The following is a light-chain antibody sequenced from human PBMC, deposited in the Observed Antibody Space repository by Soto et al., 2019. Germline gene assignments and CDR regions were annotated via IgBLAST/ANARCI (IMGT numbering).Light chain of an antibody. J-gene: IGKJ4*01. CDR1: QTVLYSPNNMNY. CDR2: WAS. V-gene: IGKV4-1*01. CDR3: PQFLYLPPT. Sequence: IVMTQSPDSLAVSLGESVTINCKSSQTVLYSPNNMNYLAWYHQKPGQPPKLLLYWASTRESGVPDRFSGSGSGKDFTLTISSLQAEDVAVYYRPQFLYLPPTFGGGNKVEIX.